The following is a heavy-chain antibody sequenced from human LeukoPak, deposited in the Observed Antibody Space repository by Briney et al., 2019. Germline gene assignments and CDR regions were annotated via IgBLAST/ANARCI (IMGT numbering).Heavy chain of an antibody. V-gene: IGHV3-23*01. J-gene: IGHJ4*02. Sequence: GGSLRLSCATSGFPFETNAMSWVRQPPGKGLEWVATIGNTETFYAVPVTGRFTISRDNTKNTVNLQMNRLRVEDTAIYYCAKDWIQFNRVFDCFDSWGQGTLVTVSS. D-gene: IGHD5-18*01. CDR2: IGNTET. CDR1: GFPFETNA. CDR3: AKDWIQFNRVFDCFDS.